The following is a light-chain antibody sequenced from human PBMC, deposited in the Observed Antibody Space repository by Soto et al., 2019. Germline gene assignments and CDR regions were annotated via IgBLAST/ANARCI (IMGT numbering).Light chain of an antibody. CDR1: QSISSY. CDR3: PQSYSTPYT. V-gene: IGKV1-39*01. J-gene: IGKJ2*01. CDR2: AAS. Sequence: DIQMTQSPSSLSASVGDRVTITCRASQSISSYLNWYQQKPGKAPKLLIYAASSLQSGVPSRFSGSGSGTDFTLHISSLQPEDFATYYCPQSYSTPYTFGQGTKLEIK.